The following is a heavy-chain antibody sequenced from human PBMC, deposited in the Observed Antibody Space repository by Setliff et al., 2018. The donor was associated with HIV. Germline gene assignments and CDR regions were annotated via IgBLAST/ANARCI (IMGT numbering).Heavy chain of an antibody. Sequence: SETLSLTCTVSGGSISSYYWSWIRQPPGKGLEWIGYIYYNGNTNYNPPLKSRVTISVDTSKNQLSLKLSSVTAADTAVYYCAREIYGGNSRPFDYWGQGTLVTVPQ. CDR3: AREIYGGNSRPFDY. V-gene: IGHV4-59*01. J-gene: IGHJ4*02. CDR1: GGSISSYY. CDR2: IYYNGNT. D-gene: IGHD4-17*01.